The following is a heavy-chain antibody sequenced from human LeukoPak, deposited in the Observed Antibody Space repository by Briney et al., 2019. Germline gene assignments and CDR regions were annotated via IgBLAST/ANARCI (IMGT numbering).Heavy chain of an antibody. J-gene: IGHJ4*02. V-gene: IGHV4-34*01. D-gene: IGHD2-15*01. Sequence: SETLSLTCAVYSGSFSGYYWSWIRQPPGKGLEWMGEIKHSGSTNYNPSFKNRVTISVDPSKNQFSLRLSSVNAADTDVYYCARVSVVVVAATAGAFFDYWGQGTLVTVSS. CDR2: IKHSGST. CDR3: ARVSVVVVAATAGAFFDY. CDR1: SGSFSGYY.